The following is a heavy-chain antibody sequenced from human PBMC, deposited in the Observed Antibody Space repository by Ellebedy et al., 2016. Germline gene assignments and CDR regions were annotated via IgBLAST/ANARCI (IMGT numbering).Heavy chain of an antibody. CDR2: ISGYSGNT. J-gene: IGHJ6*03. CDR3: ARDQCSTTTCLSGEYYYYYMDV. D-gene: IGHD2/OR15-2a*01. V-gene: IGHV1-18*01. CDR1: GYTFTTYG. Sequence: ASVKVSXKASGYTFTTYGITWVRQAPGQGLEWLGWISGYSGNTHYAQKLQGRVTMTTDTSTSTAYMELRSLTSDDTAVYYCARDQCSTTTCLSGEYYYYYMDVWGKGTTVTVSS.